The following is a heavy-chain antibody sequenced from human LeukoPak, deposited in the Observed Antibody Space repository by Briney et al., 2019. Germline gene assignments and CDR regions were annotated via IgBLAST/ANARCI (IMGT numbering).Heavy chain of an antibody. CDR3: VRVLTTSSGWYHFDN. CDR1: GFAITDHH. V-gene: IGHV3-72*01. D-gene: IGHD6-13*01. Sequence: PGGSLRLSCAASGFAITDHHMDWVRQAPGKGMEWVGRSQTTKPNSCTTEYAASVKGRFTISRDDSKNSLYLQLNSLKTEDTAVYYCVRVLTTSSGWYHFDNWGQGTLVTVSS. CDR2: SQTTKPNSCTT. J-gene: IGHJ4*02.